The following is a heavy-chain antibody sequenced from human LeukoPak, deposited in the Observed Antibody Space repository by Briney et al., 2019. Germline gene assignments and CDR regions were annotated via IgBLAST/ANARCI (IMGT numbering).Heavy chain of an antibody. D-gene: IGHD2-2*02. Sequence: ASVKVSCKASGYTFTSYYMHWVRQAPGQGLEWMGIINPSGGNTSYAQKFQGRVTMTRDTSTSTVYMELSSLRSEDTAVYYCARVDCSSTSCYRRNAFDIWGQGTMVTVSS. CDR3: ARVDCSSTSCYRRNAFDI. V-gene: IGHV1-46*01. CDR2: INPSGGNT. CDR1: GYTFTSYY. J-gene: IGHJ3*02.